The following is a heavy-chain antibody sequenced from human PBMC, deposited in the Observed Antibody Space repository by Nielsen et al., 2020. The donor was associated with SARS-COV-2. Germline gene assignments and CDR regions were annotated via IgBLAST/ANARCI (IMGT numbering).Heavy chain of an antibody. D-gene: IGHD2-15*01. CDR2: IRQDGSEK. J-gene: IGHJ4*02. Sequence: GGSLRLSCAASGFTFRSYWMSWVRQAPGKGLEWVANIRQDGSEKYYVDSVKGRFNISRENAKNSLYLQMNSLRAGDTAVYYCARLSSGGSRLPDYWGQGTLVTVSS. V-gene: IGHV3-7*01. CDR1: GFTFRSYW. CDR3: ARLSSGGSRLPDY.